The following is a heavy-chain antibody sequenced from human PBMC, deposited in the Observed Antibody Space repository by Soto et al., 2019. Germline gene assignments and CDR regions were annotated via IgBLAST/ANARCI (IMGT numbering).Heavy chain of an antibody. CDR3: SRDVLNDSSGYHYDYVLDV. CDR1: GFSFGDYA. J-gene: IGHJ6*02. V-gene: IGHV3-49*04. CDR2: IRSKATGGTT. D-gene: IGHD3-22*01. Sequence: PGGSLRLSCTASGFSFGDYAMSWVRQAPGKGLEWVGFIRSKATGGTTDYAASVKGRFTISRDDSKSVAYLQMNSLKTDDTAVYYCSRDVLNDSSGYHYDYVLDVWGQGTTVTVSS.